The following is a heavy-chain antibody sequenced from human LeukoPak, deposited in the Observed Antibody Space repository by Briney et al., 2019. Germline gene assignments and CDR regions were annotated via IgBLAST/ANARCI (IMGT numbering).Heavy chain of an antibody. CDR1: GGSMSSSNW. Sequence: PSGTLSLTCAVSGGSMSSSNWWSWVRQPPGKGLEWIGEIYHSGSTNYNPSLKSRVTISVDKSKNQFSLKLGSVTAADTAVYYCATLYYYDSSGYYSFDYWGQGTLVTVSS. CDR2: IYHSGST. J-gene: IGHJ4*02. CDR3: ATLYYYDSSGYYSFDY. D-gene: IGHD3-22*01. V-gene: IGHV4-4*02.